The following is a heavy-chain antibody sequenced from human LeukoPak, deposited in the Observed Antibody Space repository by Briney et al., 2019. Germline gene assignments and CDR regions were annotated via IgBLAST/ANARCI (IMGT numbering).Heavy chain of an antibody. J-gene: IGHJ2*01. CDR3: ARDRVGATPTPWYSDL. CDR1: GGSIISYY. Sequence: PSETLSLTCSVSGGSIISYYWSWIRQPAGKGLEWIGRIYTSGSTNYNPSLKSRVTMSVDTSKNQFSLKLSSVTAADTAVYYCARDRVGATPTPWYSDLWGRGTLVTVSS. CDR2: IYTSGST. V-gene: IGHV4-4*07. D-gene: IGHD1-26*01.